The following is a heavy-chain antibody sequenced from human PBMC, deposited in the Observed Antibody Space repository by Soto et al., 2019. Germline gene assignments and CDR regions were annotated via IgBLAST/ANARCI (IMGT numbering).Heavy chain of an antibody. J-gene: IGHJ6*02. Sequence: ASVKVSCKASGYTFTGYYIHWVREAPGQGLEWMGWINPQTGGTSYAQKFQGRVTLSRDTSINTAYLELSRLRFDDAAVYFCARERYQVISDGMDVWGQGTTVTVS. V-gene: IGHV1-2*02. D-gene: IGHD2-2*01. CDR3: ARERYQVISDGMDV. CDR1: GYTFTGYY. CDR2: INPQTGGT.